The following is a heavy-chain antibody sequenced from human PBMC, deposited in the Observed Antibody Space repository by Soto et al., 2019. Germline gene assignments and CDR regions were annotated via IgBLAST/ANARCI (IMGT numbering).Heavy chain of an antibody. J-gene: IGHJ5*02. CDR3: ARVQSRISPFCFAP. V-gene: IGHV3-33*01. CDR2: MWYDGSNE. D-gene: IGHD3-10*01. Sequence: QVQLVESGGGVVQAGGSLRLSCTASGFTFNKYGMHWVRQAPGKGLEWVAVMWYDGSNEYYADSVKGRFTISRDNSTNTVSPQMNSLTAADTAVYYFARVQSRISPFCFAPCGQGTLVTVSS. CDR1: GFTFNKYG.